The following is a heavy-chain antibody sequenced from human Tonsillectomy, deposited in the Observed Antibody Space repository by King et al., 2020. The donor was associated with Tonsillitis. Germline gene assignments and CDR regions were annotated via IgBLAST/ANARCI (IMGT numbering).Heavy chain of an antibody. CDR2: IRSSGAVT. Sequence: VQLVESGGGFVQPGGSLRLSCAASGFTLTSYAMNWARQAPGKGLEWVSAIRSSGAVTYHADSVKGRFTISRGNSRNTLQLQMNSLRAEDTAVYYGAKGTSVWEGLDYWGQGTLVTVSS. J-gene: IGHJ4*02. CDR1: GFTLTSYA. D-gene: IGHD3-16*01. V-gene: IGHV3-23*04. CDR3: AKGTSVWEGLDY.